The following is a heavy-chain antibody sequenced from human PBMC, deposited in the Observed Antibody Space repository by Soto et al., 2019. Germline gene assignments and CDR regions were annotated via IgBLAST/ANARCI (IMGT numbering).Heavy chain of an antibody. V-gene: IGHV3-11*01. CDR1: GFTFSDYY. CDR3: ARDHVHSSSWYGGLYYYYYGMDV. D-gene: IGHD6-13*01. CDR2: ISSSGSTI. J-gene: IGHJ6*02. Sequence: GGSLRLSCAASGFTFSDYYMSWIRQAPGKGLEWVSYISSSGSTIYYADSVKGRFTISRDNAKNSLYLQMNSLRAEDTAVYYCARDHVHSSSWYGGLYYYYYGMDVWGQGTTVTVSS.